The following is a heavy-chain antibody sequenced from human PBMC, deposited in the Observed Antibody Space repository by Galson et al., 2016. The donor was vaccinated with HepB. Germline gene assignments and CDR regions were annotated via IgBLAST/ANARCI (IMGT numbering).Heavy chain of an antibody. CDR3: TTVSPYYGSGSSVDDY. CDR1: GFTFSNYW. Sequence: SLRLSCAASGFTFSNYWMSWVRQAPGRGLEWLGRIKSKVNGETTDYAAPVKDRFAISRDDSRDTVYLEMNSLKTEDTALYYCTTVSPYYGSGSSVDDYWGRGTLVTVSS. D-gene: IGHD3-10*01. V-gene: IGHV3-15*01. CDR2: IKSKVNGETT. J-gene: IGHJ4*02.